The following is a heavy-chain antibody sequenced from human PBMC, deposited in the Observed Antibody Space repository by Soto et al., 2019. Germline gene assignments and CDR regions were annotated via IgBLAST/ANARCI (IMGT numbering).Heavy chain of an antibody. CDR2: IYYSGST. V-gene: IGHV4-31*03. CDR1: GGSISSGGYY. J-gene: IGHJ4*02. Sequence: QVQLQESGPGLVKPSQTLSLTCTVSGGSISSGGYYWSWIRQDPGKALQWIGYIYYSGSTYFNPSLRSRVTKAVYTSKSQFSLKLSSVTAADTAVYYCARGVTMVRGVIHTPDFDYWGQGTLVTVSS. CDR3: ARGVTMVRGVIHTPDFDY. D-gene: IGHD3-10*01.